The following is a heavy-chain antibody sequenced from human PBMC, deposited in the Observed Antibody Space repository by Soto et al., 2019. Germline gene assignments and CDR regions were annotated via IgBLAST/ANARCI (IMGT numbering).Heavy chain of an antibody. CDR1: GFTFSDYY. J-gene: IGHJ4*02. V-gene: IGHV3-11*06. D-gene: IGHD1-1*01. CDR2: ISSSSSYT. CDR3: ARVPVLDAQRDDDY. Sequence: GGSLRLSCAASGFTFSDYYMSWIRQAPGKGLEWVSYISSSSSYTNYADSVKGRFTISRDNAKNSLYLQMNSLRAEDTAVYYCARVPVLDAQRDDDYWGQGTLVTVSS.